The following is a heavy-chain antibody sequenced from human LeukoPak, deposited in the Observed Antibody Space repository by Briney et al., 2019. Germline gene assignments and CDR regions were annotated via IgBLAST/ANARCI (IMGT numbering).Heavy chain of an antibody. J-gene: IGHJ4*02. V-gene: IGHV1-24*01. CDR1: GYTLTELS. CDR2: FDPEDGET. Sequence: ASVKVSCKVSGYTLTELSMHWVRQAPGEGLEWMGGFDPEDGETIYAQKFQGRVTMTEDTSTDTAYMELSSLRSEDTAVYYCATESDSSGYIDYWGQGTLVTVSS. CDR3: ATESDSSGYIDY. D-gene: IGHD3-22*01.